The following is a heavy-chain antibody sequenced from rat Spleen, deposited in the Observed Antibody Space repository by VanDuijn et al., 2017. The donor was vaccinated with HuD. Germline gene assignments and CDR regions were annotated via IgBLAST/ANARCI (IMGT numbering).Heavy chain of an antibody. Sequence: EVQLVESGGDLVQPGRSLKLSCAASGFTFRNYDMAWVRQAPTMGLEWVTSISPSGGATYYRDSVKGRFTVSRDNAKNTLYLPLDSLRSEDTATYYCVRQDTSGYSNWFAYWGQGTLVTVSS. V-gene: IGHV5S13*01. CDR3: VRQDTSGYSNWFAY. CDR2: ISPSGGAT. J-gene: IGHJ3*01. D-gene: IGHD4-3*01. CDR1: GFTFRNYD.